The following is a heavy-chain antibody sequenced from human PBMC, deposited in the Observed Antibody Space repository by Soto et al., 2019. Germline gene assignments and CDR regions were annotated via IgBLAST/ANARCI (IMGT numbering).Heavy chain of an antibody. CDR3: AGAGEYCSSTSCYGIYWYFDL. J-gene: IGHJ2*01. Sequence: EVQLVESGGGLVKPGGSLRLSCAASGFTFSSYSMNWVRQAPGKGLEWVSSISSSSSYIYYADSVKGRFTISRDNAKNSLYLQMNSLRAEDTAVYYCAGAGEYCSSTSCYGIYWYFDLWGRGTLVTVSS. CDR1: GFTFSSYS. CDR2: ISSSSSYI. V-gene: IGHV3-21*01. D-gene: IGHD2-2*01.